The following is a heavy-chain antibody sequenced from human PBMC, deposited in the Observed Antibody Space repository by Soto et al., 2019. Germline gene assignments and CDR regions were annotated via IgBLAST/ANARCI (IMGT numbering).Heavy chain of an antibody. D-gene: IGHD1-26*01. CDR1: GGSVSSDYW. CDR3: ARDRPSYGRNFDY. V-gene: IGHV4-4*02. CDR2: IYHSGHT. J-gene: IGHJ4*02. Sequence: QVQLQESGPGVVKPSGTLSLTCAVSGGSVSSDYWWSWVRLPPGKGLEWIGEIYHSGHTNYNPSLKSRVTISLDKSKNQLSLILSSVTAADTAVYYCARDRPSYGRNFDYWGQGTLVTVSS.